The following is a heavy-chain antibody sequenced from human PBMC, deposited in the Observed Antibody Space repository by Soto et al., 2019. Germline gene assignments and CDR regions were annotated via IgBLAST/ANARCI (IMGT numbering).Heavy chain of an antibody. V-gene: IGHV4-59*08. CDR1: GGSISSYY. Sequence: SETLSLTCTVSGGSISSYYWSWIRQPPGKGLEWIGYIYYSGSTNYNPSLKSRVTISVDTSKNQFSLKLSSVTAADTAVYYCARIDCSGGSCYNRHWGQGTLVTVSS. J-gene: IGHJ4*02. CDR2: IYYSGST. D-gene: IGHD2-15*01. CDR3: ARIDCSGGSCYNRH.